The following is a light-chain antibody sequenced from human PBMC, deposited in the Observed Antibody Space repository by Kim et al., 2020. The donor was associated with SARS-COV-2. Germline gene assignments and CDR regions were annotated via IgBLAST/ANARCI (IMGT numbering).Light chain of an antibody. J-gene: IGLJ3*02. CDR1: KSDIGGHNS. CDR3: SSYTTSTTWV. V-gene: IGLV2-14*01. CDR2: DVT. Sequence: QSALTQPASVSGSPGQPITISCTGTKSDIGGHNSASWYQQYPGKAPKLLIYDVTRRASGISNRFSGSKSGNTASLTITGLQTEDEADYYCSSYTTSTTWVFGGGTKLTVL.